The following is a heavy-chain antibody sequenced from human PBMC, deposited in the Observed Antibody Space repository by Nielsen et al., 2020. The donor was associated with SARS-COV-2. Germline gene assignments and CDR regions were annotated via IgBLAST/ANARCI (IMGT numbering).Heavy chain of an antibody. V-gene: IGHV4-39*07. CDR3: ARGVDDILTGYYYYYYYGMDV. CDR1: GGSISSGGYY. J-gene: IGHJ6*02. Sequence: SETLSLTCTVSGGSISSGGYYWSWIRQPPGKGLEWIGEINHSGSTNYNPSLKSRVTISVDTSKNQFSLKLSSVTAADTAVYYCARGVDDILTGYYYYYYYGMDVWGQGTTVTVSS. CDR2: INHSGST. D-gene: IGHD3-9*01.